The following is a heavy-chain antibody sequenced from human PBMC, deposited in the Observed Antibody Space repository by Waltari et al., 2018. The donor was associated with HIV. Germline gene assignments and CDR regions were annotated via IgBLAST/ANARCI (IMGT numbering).Heavy chain of an antibody. J-gene: IGHJ5*02. CDR2: IYPYDTT. V-gene: IGHV3-53*01. D-gene: IGHD3-10*01. CDR1: NFSVSGKH. Sequence: AESGGRLIQPGGSLGLSCTASNFSVSGKHVTWIRRAPGGSLEWVAVIYPYDTTHYADFVSGRFTISRAKSRTTVLLLMNGLFVDDTATYFCTTGVRYYGPWGQGTRVTVSS. CDR3: TTGVRYYGP.